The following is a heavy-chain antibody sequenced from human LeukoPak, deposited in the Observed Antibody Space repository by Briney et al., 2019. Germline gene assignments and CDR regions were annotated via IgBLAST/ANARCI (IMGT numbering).Heavy chain of an antibody. CDR3: ARESSGWPQVLDY. D-gene: IGHD6-19*01. Sequence: GGSLRLSCAASGFTFSSYAMHWVRQAPGKGLEWVAVISYDGSNKYYADSVKGRFTISRDNSKNTLYLQMNSLRAEDTAVYYCARESSGWPQVLDYWGQGTLVTVSS. J-gene: IGHJ4*02. CDR2: ISYDGSNK. V-gene: IGHV3-30*04. CDR1: GFTFSSYA.